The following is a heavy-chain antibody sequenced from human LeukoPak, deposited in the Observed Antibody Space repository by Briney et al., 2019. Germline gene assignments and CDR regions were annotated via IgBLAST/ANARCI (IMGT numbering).Heavy chain of an antibody. V-gene: IGHV1-69*01. CDR3: ARGPFGVVINPFDY. J-gene: IGHJ4*02. Sequence: SVTVSCKASGGTFSSYAISWVRQAPGQGLEWMGGIIPIFGTANYAQKFQGRVTITADESTSTAYMELSSLRSEDTAVYYCARGPFGVVINPFDYWGQGTLVTVSS. D-gene: IGHD3-3*01. CDR1: GGTFSSYA. CDR2: IIPIFGTA.